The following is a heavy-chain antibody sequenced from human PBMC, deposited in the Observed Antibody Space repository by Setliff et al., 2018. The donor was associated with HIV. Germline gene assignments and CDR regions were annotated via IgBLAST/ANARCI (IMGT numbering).Heavy chain of an antibody. CDR1: GGSFSAYH. CDR2: INHSGST. V-gene: IGHV4-34*01. D-gene: IGHD3-3*01. Sequence: SETLSLTCAVYGGSFSAYHWSWIRQTPGKGLEWLGEINHSGSTAYNLALESRVSMSIDTYKNQFSLKLTSVTAADTAIYYCARGRDYTGSWFRPFYLDFWGHGSLVTVPS. CDR3: ARGRDYTGSWFRPFYLDF. J-gene: IGHJ4*01.